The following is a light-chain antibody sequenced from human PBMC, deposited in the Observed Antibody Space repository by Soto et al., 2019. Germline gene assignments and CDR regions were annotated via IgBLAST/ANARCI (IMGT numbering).Light chain of an antibody. Sequence: EIVLTQSPGTLSLSPGERATLSCRASQSVSSSYLAWYQQKPGQAPRLLIYGASSRATGIPDRFSGSGSGTDFTLTISRLEPEDFAVYYCQQCGSSPPSTFAQGPKVDIK. J-gene: IGKJ1*01. V-gene: IGKV3-20*01. CDR2: GAS. CDR1: QSVSSSY. CDR3: QQCGSSPPST.